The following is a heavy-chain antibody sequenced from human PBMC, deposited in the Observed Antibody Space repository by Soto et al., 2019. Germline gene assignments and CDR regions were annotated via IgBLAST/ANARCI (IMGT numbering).Heavy chain of an antibody. CDR2: ISAYNGNT. D-gene: IGHD3-10*01. J-gene: IGHJ5*02. CDR3: AKYAYYYGSGSPLQFDP. Sequence: QVQLVQSGAEVKKPGASVKVSCKASGYTFTSYGISWVRQAPGQGLEWMGWISAYNGNTNYAQKLQGRVTMTTDTSTSTADMELRSLRSDDTAVYYCAKYAYYYGSGSPLQFDPWGQGTLVTFSS. CDR1: GYTFTSYG. V-gene: IGHV1-18*04.